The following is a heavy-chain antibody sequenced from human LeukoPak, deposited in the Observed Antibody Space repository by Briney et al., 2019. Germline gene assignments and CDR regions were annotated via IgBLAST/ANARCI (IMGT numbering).Heavy chain of an antibody. CDR1: GYTFTSYY. V-gene: IGHV1-46*01. CDR3: ARAPPYCSGGSCSPEATFNP. D-gene: IGHD2-15*01. Sequence: ASVKVSCKASGYTFTSYYMHWVRQAPGQGLEWMGIINPSGGSTSYAQKFQGRVTMTRDMYKRTVYMELRSLRSEDTAVYYCARAPPYCSGGSCSPEATFNPWGQGTLVTVSS. CDR2: INPSGGST. J-gene: IGHJ5*02.